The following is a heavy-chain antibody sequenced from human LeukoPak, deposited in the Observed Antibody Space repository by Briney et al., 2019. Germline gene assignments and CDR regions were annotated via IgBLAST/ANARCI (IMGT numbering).Heavy chain of an antibody. CDR1: GGTFSSYA. J-gene: IGHJ3*02. CDR2: IIPIFGTA. Sequence: GASVKVSCKASGGTFSSYAISWVRQAPGQGLEWMGGIIPIFGTANYAQKFQGRVTITADESTSTAYMELSSLRSEDTVVYYCARGGPDSSGYQDAFDIWGQGTMVTVSS. CDR3: ARGGPDSSGYQDAFDI. D-gene: IGHD3-22*01. V-gene: IGHV1-69*13.